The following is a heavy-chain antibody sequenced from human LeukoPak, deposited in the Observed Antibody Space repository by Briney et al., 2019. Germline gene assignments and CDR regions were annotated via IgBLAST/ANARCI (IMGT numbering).Heavy chain of an antibody. Sequence: SETLSLTCTVSGGSISSYYWSWIRQPAGKGLEWIGRIYTSGSTNYNPSLKSRVTMSVDTSKNQFSLKLSSVTAADTAVYYCARIRVVGCSSTSCYSYYYYYMDVWGKGTTVTISS. CDR1: GGSISSYY. J-gene: IGHJ6*03. CDR2: IYTSGST. V-gene: IGHV4-4*07. D-gene: IGHD2-2*01. CDR3: ARIRVVGCSSTSCYSYYYYYMDV.